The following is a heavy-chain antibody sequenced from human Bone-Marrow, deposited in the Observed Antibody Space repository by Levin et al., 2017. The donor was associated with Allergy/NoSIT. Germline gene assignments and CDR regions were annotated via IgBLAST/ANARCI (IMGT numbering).Heavy chain of an antibody. CDR2: ISYDGSNK. Sequence: LSLTCAASGFTFSSYAMHWVRQAPGKGLEWVAVISYDGSNKYYADSVKGRFTISRDNSKNTLYLQMNSLRAEDTAVYYCARFPGVIGYYYYGMDVWGQGTTVTVSS. D-gene: IGHD2/OR15-2a*01. CDR1: GFTFSSYA. J-gene: IGHJ6*02. V-gene: IGHV3-30-3*01. CDR3: ARFPGVIGYYYYGMDV.